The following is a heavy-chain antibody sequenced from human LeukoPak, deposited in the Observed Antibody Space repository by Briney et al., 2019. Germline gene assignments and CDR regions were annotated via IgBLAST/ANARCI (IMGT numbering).Heavy chain of an antibody. CDR3: ARDTRFGDSAEAHCYYYGMDV. V-gene: IGHV4-59*01. CDR2: IYYSGST. Sequence: SETLSLTCTVSGGSISSYYWSWIRQPPGKGLEWIGYIYYSGSTNYNPSLKSRVTISVDTSKNQFSLKLSSVTAADTAVYYCARDTRFGDSAEAHCYYYGMDVWGQGTTVTVSS. CDR1: GGSISSYY. J-gene: IGHJ6*02. D-gene: IGHD3-10*02.